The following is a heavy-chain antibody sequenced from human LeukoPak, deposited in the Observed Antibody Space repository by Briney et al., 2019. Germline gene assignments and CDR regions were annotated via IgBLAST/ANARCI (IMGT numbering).Heavy chain of an antibody. V-gene: IGHV3-7*01. Sequence: PGGSLRLSCAASGFTISSNWMTWVRQAPGKGLEWVANIKQDGSEKYYVDSVKGRFTISRDNAKNSLYLQMNSLRAEDTAVYYCAREKAVAFDYLGQGTLVTVSS. D-gene: IGHD6-19*01. J-gene: IGHJ4*02. CDR2: IKQDGSEK. CDR1: GFTISSNW. CDR3: AREKAVAFDY.